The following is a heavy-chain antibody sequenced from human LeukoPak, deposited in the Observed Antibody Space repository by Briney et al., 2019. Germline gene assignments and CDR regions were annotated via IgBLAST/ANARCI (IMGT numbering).Heavy chain of an antibody. CDR3: ARHRDYSSSDY. D-gene: IGHD6-6*01. CDR2: ISHSGST. J-gene: IGHJ4*02. CDR1: GGSFSGYY. V-gene: IGHV4-34*01. Sequence: SETLSLTCAFYGGSFSGYYWSWIRQPPGKGLEWIGEISHSGSTYYNPSLKSRVTISVDTSKNQFSLKLSSVTAADTAVYYCARHRDYSSSDYWGQGTLVTVSS.